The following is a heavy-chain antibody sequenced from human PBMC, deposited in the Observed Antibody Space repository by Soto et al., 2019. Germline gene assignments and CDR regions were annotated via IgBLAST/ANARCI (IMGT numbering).Heavy chain of an antibody. V-gene: IGHV4-59*01. CDR3: ARDVIRGWGGGDWFDP. CDR2: VAYTART. J-gene: IGHJ5*02. CDR1: GDSLSSYY. Sequence: QVQLQESGPGLVKPSETLSLTCSVSGDSLSSYYWTWIRQSPWMGLEWIASVAYTARTHYNPSLKSRVTISLDTSKSQGSVRLTSVTTADTAIYYCARDVIRGWGGGDWFDPLGQGVGVTVSA. D-gene: IGHD3-10*01.